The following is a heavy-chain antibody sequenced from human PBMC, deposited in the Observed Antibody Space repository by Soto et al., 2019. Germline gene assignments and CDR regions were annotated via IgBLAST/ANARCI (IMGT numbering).Heavy chain of an antibody. CDR1: GGSFSGYY. J-gene: IGHJ4*02. CDR3: ARGYCSGGSCYVVARPSYFDY. CDR2: INHSGST. Sequence: NPSETLSLTCAVYGGSFSGYYWSWIRQPPGKGLEWIGEINHSGSTNYNPSLKSRLTISVDTSKNQFSLKLSSVTAADTAVYYCARGYCSGGSCYVVARPSYFDYWGQGTLVTVSS. D-gene: IGHD2-15*01. V-gene: IGHV4-34*01.